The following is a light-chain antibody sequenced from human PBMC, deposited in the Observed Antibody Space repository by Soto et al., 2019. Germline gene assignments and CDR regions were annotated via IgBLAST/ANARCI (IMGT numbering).Light chain of an antibody. CDR3: QHRHTWPPDAT. Sequence: EIVLTQSPATLSLSAVDRATLSCRSSQNVGTYLAWYQQRPGQAPRLLIYGASNRATGIPARFSGSGSRTDFTLTITSLEPEDFAVCVCQHRHTWPPDATFGPGTRLEIK. J-gene: IGKJ2*01. V-gene: IGKV3-11*01. CDR2: GAS. CDR1: QNVGTY.